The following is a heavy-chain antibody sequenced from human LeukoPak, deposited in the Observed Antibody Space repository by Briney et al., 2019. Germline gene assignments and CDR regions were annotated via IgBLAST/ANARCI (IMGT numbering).Heavy chain of an antibody. Sequence: PSATLSLTCTVSAGISSFYWSWLRQPPGKGLEWIGYVFHTGHTNYNPSLKSRVTMSIDPSKDQFSLEVTSVTAADTAVYYCAGSIFGYPWFDPWGQGTLVTVSS. V-gene: IGHV4-59*01. CDR2: VFHTGHT. CDR1: AGISSFY. J-gene: IGHJ5*02. CDR3: AGSIFGYPWFDP. D-gene: IGHD3-9*01.